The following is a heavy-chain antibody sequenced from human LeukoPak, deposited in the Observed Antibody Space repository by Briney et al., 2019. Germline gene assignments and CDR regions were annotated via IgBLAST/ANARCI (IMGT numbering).Heavy chain of an antibody. D-gene: IGHD2-21*02. J-gene: IGHJ6*02. V-gene: IGHV1-46*01. Sequence: ASVKVSCKASGCTFTSYYMHWVRQAPGQGLEWMGIINPSGGSTSYAQKFQGRVTMTRDTSTSTVYMELSSLRSEDTAVYYCARDVVRHIVVVTAPYGMDVWGQGTTVTVSS. CDR3: ARDVVRHIVVVTAPYGMDV. CDR2: INPSGGST. CDR1: GCTFTSYY.